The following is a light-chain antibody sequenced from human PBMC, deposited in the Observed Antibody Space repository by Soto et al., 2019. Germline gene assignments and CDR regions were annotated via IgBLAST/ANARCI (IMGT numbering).Light chain of an antibody. CDR2: DVS. Sequence: QSVLTQPASVSGSPGQSITISCTGTSGDVGGYDYVSWYQQHPGNAPKVMIYDVSNRPSGVSNRFSGSKAGNTASLTISGLQAEDEADYYCSSYTSSSTLVLFGGGTKLTVL. J-gene: IGLJ2*01. CDR1: SGDVGGYDY. CDR3: SSYTSSSTLVL. V-gene: IGLV2-14*01.